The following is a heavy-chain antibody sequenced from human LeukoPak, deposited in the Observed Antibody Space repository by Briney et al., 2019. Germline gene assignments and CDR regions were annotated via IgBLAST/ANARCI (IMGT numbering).Heavy chain of an antibody. CDR1: GGSISSSSYY. Sequence: SETLSLTCTVSGGSISSSSYYWGWIRQPPGKGLEWIGSIYYSGSTYYNPSLKSRVTISVDTSKNQFSLKLSSVTAADTAVYYCARRGRWTDNWFDPWGQGTLVTVSS. J-gene: IGHJ5*02. D-gene: IGHD1-1*01. CDR2: IYYSGST. V-gene: IGHV4-39*01. CDR3: ARRGRWTDNWFDP.